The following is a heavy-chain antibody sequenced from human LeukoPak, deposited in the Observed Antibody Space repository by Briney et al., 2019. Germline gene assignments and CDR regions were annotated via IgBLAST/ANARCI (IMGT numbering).Heavy chain of an antibody. CDR1: GGPISPYY. D-gene: IGHD1-26*01. Sequence: SETLSLTCTVSGGPISPYYWSWIRQPPGKGLEWIGYIYHNGNTNHNPSLKSRVTISVDTSKKQFSLKLSSVTAADTALYYCARHWDYSFDYWGQGTLVTVSS. CDR2: IYHNGNT. V-gene: IGHV4-59*08. CDR3: ARHWDYSFDY. J-gene: IGHJ4*02.